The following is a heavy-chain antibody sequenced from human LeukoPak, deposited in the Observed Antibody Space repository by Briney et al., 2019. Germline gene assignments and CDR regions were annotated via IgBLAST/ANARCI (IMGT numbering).Heavy chain of an antibody. CDR3: AELGITMIGGV. V-gene: IGHV3-48*03. CDR2: ISSSGGTI. D-gene: IGHD3-10*02. J-gene: IGHJ6*04. Sequence: GGSLRLSCAASGFTFSSYDMNWVRQAPGQGLEWVSYISSSGGTINYAETVNGRFTISRDNAKSTLYLQINSLRAEDTAVYYCAELGITMIGGVWGKGTTVTISS. CDR1: GFTFSSYD.